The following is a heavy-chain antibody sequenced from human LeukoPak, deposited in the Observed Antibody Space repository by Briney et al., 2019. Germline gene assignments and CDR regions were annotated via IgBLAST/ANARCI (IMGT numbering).Heavy chain of an antibody. D-gene: IGHD3-10*01. CDR2: ISSSGSTI. J-gene: IGHJ6*02. CDR3: ARVGFGELGYYYYGMDV. CDR1: GFTFSGSA. Sequence: GGSLKLSCAASGFTFSGSAMHWVRQASGKGLEWVSYISSSGSTIYYADSVKGRFTISRDNAKNSLYLQMNSLRAEDTAVYYCARVGFGELGYYYYGMDVWGQGTTVTVSS. V-gene: IGHV3-48*03.